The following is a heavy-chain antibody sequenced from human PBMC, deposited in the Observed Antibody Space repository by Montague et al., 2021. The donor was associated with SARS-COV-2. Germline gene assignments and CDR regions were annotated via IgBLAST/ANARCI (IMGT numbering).Heavy chain of an antibody. CDR1: GGSVSSGSYY. Sequence: SETLSLTCIVSGGSVSSGSYYWSWIRQPPGKGLEWIGYIYYSGSSNYNLSLKSRVTISVDTSKNQFSLKLISVTAAATAVYYCARDPWRITVFGVVTWYGMDVWGQGTTVTVSS. CDR2: IYYSGSS. CDR3: ARDPWRITVFGVVTWYGMDV. J-gene: IGHJ6*02. D-gene: IGHD3-3*01. V-gene: IGHV4-61*01.